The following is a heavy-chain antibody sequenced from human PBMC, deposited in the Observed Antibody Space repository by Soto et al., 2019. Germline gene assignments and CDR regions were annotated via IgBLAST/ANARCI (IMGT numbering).Heavy chain of an antibody. CDR3: ARDRSTGKFDY. CDR1: GYTFTSYY. V-gene: IGHV1-46*01. CDR2: INPSGGST. J-gene: IGHJ4*02. Sequence: GASVKVSCKASGYTFTSYYMHWVRQAPGQGLEWMGIINPSGGSTSYAQKFQGRVTMTRDTSTSTVYMELSSLRSEDTAVDYCARDRSTGKFDYWGQGTLVTVSS. D-gene: IGHD3-9*01.